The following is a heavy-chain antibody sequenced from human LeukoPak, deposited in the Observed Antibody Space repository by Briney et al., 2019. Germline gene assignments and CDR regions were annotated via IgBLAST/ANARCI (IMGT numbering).Heavy chain of an antibody. V-gene: IGHV3-7*05. CDR3: ARVLTGIAAAGTDAFDV. CDR2: FNPGGSEK. CDR1: GYTFTSYW. Sequence: GGSLRLSCAASGYTFTSYWVAWVRQAPGKGLGWVGYFNPGGSEKYYVESVEGRFTMSKDNAKDSLHLQMNSLTVEDTAVYYCARVLTGIAAAGTDAFDVWGQGTTVTVSS. J-gene: IGHJ3*01. D-gene: IGHD6-13*01.